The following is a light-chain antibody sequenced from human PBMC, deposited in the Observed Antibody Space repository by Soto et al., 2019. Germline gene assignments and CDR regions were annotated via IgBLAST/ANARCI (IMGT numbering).Light chain of an antibody. Sequence: QSVLTQPASVSGSPGQSITISCTGTSSDVGNYNFVSWYQQHPGKAPKLMLYDVRNRPSGVSNRFSGSKSGNTASLTISGLQAEYEAEYYCSSYTSSSTVVFGGGTKLTVL. CDR2: DVR. V-gene: IGLV2-14*01. CDR1: SSDVGNYNF. J-gene: IGLJ2*01. CDR3: SSYTSSSTVV.